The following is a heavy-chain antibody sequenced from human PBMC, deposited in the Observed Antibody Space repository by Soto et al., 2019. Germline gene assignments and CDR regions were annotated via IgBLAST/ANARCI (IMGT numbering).Heavy chain of an antibody. Sequence: GGSISSSSYYWGWIRQPPGKGLEWIGTIYYSGSTYYNPSLKSRVTIPVDTSKNQFSLKLSSVTAADTAVYYCATSNWFDPRGQGTLVTVSS. CDR1: GGSISSSSYY. CDR3: ATSNWFDP. CDR2: IYYSGST. J-gene: IGHJ5*02. V-gene: IGHV4-39*01.